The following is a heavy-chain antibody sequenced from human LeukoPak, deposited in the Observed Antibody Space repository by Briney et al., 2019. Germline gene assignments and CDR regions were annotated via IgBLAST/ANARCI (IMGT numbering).Heavy chain of an antibody. CDR1: GFTFITYW. Sequence: PGGSLRLSCAASGFTFITYWMHWVRHAPGKGLVWVSRINNDGSNTNYADSVKGRFTISRDNAKHTLYLQMNSLRAEDTAVYYCARPSVAGPYFDFWGQGTLVTVSS. CDR2: INNDGSNT. D-gene: IGHD6-19*01. CDR3: ARPSVAGPYFDF. J-gene: IGHJ4*02. V-gene: IGHV3-74*01.